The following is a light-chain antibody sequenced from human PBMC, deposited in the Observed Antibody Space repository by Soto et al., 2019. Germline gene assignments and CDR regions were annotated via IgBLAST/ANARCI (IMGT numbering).Light chain of an antibody. CDR3: SSYTTNRTPV. J-gene: IGLJ2*01. Sequence: QSVLTQPASVSGSPGQSLTISCTGTSGDVGRYDSVSWYKHRPGKVPEIIISSDRFSGSKSGNTASLTISGLQAEDEADYYCSSYTTNRTPVFGGGTKVTVL. CDR1: SGDVGRYDS. V-gene: IGLV2-14*01.